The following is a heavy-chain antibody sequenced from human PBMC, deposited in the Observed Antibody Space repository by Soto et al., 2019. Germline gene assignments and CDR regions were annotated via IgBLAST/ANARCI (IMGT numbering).Heavy chain of an antibody. CDR2: IYYSGST. J-gene: IGHJ6*02. CDR1: GGSISSSSYY. V-gene: IGHV4-39*01. CDR3: ARAVSRFYYGMDV. Sequence: SVTLSVTCTVSGGSISSSSYYWGWNRQPPGKGLEWIGSIYYSGSTYYNPSLKSRVTISVDTSKNQFSLKLSSVAAADTAVYYCARAVSRFYYGMDVWGQGTTVTVSS.